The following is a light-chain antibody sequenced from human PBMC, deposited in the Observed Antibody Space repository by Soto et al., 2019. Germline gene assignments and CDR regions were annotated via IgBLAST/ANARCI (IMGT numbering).Light chain of an antibody. Sequence: QFVLTQPASVSESPGQSITISCAGTSSDIGGYNYVSWYQQHPDKAPKLMIYGVTNRPSGVSDRFSGSKSGNTASLTISGLQAEDEADYYCTSYTSSSTYVFGTGTKVTVL. CDR1: SSDIGGYNY. V-gene: IGLV2-14*01. J-gene: IGLJ1*01. CDR3: TSYTSSSTYV. CDR2: GVT.